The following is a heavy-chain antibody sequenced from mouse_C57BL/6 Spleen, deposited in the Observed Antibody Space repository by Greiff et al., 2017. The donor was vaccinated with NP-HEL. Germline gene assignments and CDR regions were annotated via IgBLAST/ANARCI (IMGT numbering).Heavy chain of an antibody. J-gene: IGHJ4*01. CDR1: GFTFSDYY. D-gene: IGHD2-5*01. CDR2: INYDGSST. CDR3: AREDSNYAAMDY. V-gene: IGHV5-16*01. Sequence: EVHLVESEGGLVQPGSSMKLSCTASGFTFSDYYMAWVRQVPEKGLEWVANINYDGSSTYYLDSLKSRFIISRDNAKNILYLQMSSLKSEDTATYYCAREDSNYAAMDYWGQGTSVTVSS.